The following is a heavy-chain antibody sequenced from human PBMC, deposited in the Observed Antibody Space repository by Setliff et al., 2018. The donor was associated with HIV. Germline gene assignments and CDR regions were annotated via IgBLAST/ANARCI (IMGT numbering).Heavy chain of an antibody. CDR2: IWYDGTNK. V-gene: IGHV3-33*01. J-gene: IGHJ4*02. Sequence: LRLSCTTSGFPFSTYGMHWVRQAPGKGLESVAVIWYDGTNKRYGDSVKGRFTISRDNSKSTLFLQMNTLRAEDTAVYYCATDQQWLAQGWGGPHYWGQGTLVTVSS. CDR1: GFPFSTYG. CDR3: ATDQQWLAQGWGGPHY. D-gene: IGHD6-19*01.